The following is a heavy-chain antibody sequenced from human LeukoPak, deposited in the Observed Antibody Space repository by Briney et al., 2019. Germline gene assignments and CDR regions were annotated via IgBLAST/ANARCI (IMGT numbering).Heavy chain of an antibody. D-gene: IGHD6-13*01. J-gene: IGHJ6*02. Sequence: ASVTVSCKASGYTFSSHGINWVRQAPGQGLEWMGWISAYNDNTEYAQKFQDRVSMTTDTSTSTAYMELRSLRSDDTAVYYCAKGAPYHSISWYLMVDYNFGMDVWGQGTTVTVSS. CDR1: GYTFSSHG. V-gene: IGHV1-18*01. CDR3: AKGAPYHSISWYLMVDYNFGMDV. CDR2: ISAYNDNT.